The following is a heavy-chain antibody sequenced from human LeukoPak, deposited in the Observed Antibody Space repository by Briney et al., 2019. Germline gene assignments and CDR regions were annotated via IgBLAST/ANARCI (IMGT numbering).Heavy chain of an antibody. CDR2: IYYSGST. V-gene: IGHV4-59*01. D-gene: IGHD5-24*01. CDR3: ARVSGDGYSRLIHWYSDL. CDR1: GGSISSYY. J-gene: IGHJ2*01. Sequence: SETLSLTCTVSGGSISSYYWSWIRQPPGKGLEWIGYIYYSGSTNYNPSLKSRVTISVDTSKNQFSLKLSSVTAADTAVYYCARVSGDGYSRLIHWYSDLWGRGTLVTVSS.